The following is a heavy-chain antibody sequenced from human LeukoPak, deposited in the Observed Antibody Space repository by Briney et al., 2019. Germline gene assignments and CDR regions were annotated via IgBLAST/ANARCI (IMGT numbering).Heavy chain of an antibody. J-gene: IGHJ4*02. V-gene: IGHV3-30*03. CDR1: GFTFSSYG. CDR3: ARDYASGSYPRIYFDY. Sequence: GGSLRLSCAASGFTFSSYGMHWVRQAPGKGLEWVAVISYDGSNKYYADSVKGRFTISRDNSKNTLFLQMNSLRAEDTAVYYCARDYASGSYPRIYFDYWGQGTLVTVSS. CDR2: ISYDGSNK. D-gene: IGHD3-10*01.